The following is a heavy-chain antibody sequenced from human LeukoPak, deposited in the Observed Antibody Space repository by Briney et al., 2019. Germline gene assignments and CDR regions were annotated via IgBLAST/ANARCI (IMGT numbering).Heavy chain of an antibody. CDR2: IYYGGST. Sequence: SETLSLTCTVSGGSISVYYWSWIRQPPGKGLEWIGYIYYGGSTNYNPSLKSRVTISVDTSKNQFSLKLSSVTAADTAVYYCARHSKYYYDSSGSYVGYFQHWGQGTLVTVSS. J-gene: IGHJ1*01. V-gene: IGHV4-59*08. D-gene: IGHD3-22*01. CDR3: ARHSKYYYDSSGSYVGYFQH. CDR1: GGSISVYY.